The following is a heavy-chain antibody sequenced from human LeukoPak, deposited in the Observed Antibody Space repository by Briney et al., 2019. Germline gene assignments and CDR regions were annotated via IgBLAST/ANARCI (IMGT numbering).Heavy chain of an antibody. V-gene: IGHV1-3*01. CDR3: ARPGLLLWFGEFEDSSPEDDIFDI. Sequence: ASVKVSCKASGYTFSDYAMHWVRQAPGQRREGMGWINAGNGNTKYSQKFQDRITFSSDTSASTAYMELSSLRSEDTAVYYCARPGLLLWFGEFEDSSPEDDIFDIWGQGTMVTVSS. CDR2: INAGNGNT. CDR1: GYTFSDYA. J-gene: IGHJ3*02. D-gene: IGHD3-10*01.